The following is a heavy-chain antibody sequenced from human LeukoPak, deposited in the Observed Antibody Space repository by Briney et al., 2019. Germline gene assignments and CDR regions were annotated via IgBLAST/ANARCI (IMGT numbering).Heavy chain of an antibody. Sequence: PGGSLRLSCAASGFTFSSYGIHWVRQAPGKGLEWVAVISYDGSHEYYADSVKGRFTISRDNSKNTLYLQMNDLRAEDTAVYYCAKGVAFDYWGQETLVTVSS. D-gene: IGHD5-12*01. CDR3: AKGVAFDY. CDR2: ISYDGSHE. J-gene: IGHJ4*02. V-gene: IGHV3-30*18. CDR1: GFTFSSYG.